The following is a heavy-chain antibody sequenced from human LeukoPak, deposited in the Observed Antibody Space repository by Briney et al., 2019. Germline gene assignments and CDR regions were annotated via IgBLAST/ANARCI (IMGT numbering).Heavy chain of an antibody. CDR3: AKDIRGDESRAFDI. CDR2: ISYDGSNK. V-gene: IGHV3-30*18. Sequence: PGGSLRLSCAASGFTFSSYGMHWVRQAPGKGLEWVAVISYDGSNKYYADSVKGRFTISRDNSKNTLYLQMNSLRAEDTALYYCAKDIRGDESRAFDIWGQGTMVTVSS. D-gene: IGHD3-22*01. CDR1: GFTFSSYG. J-gene: IGHJ3*02.